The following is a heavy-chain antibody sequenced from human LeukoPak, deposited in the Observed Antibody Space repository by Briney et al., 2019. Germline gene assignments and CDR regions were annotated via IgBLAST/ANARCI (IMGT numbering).Heavy chain of an antibody. Sequence: GSLRLSCAVSGMTFKNYWMSWFRQTPGKGLEWIGSIYYSGSTYYNPSLKSRVTISVDTSKNQFSLKLSSVTAADTAVYYCARRRGITMIVVVRKGPYFDYWGQGTLVTVSS. D-gene: IGHD3-22*01. CDR1: GMTFKNYW. CDR3: ARRRGITMIVVVRKGPYFDY. V-gene: IGHV4-39*01. J-gene: IGHJ4*02. CDR2: IYYSGST.